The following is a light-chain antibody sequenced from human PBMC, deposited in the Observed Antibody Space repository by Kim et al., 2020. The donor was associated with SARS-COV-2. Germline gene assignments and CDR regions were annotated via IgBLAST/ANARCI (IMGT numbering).Light chain of an antibody. CDR3: QQRYSTPWP. CDR2: AAS. J-gene: IGKJ1*01. CDR1: QSTSSY. V-gene: IGKV1-39*01. Sequence: ASVGDRVTITCRASQSTSSYLNWYQQKPGKVPKLLIYAASSWQSGVPSRFSGSGSGTDFTLTISSLQPEDFATYDCQQRYSTPWPFGQGTKVDIK.